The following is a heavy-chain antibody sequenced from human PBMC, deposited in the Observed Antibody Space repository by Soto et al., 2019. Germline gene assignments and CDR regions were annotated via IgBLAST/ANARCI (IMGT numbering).Heavy chain of an antibody. CDR2: IYYSGST. V-gene: IGHV4-39*01. CDR3: ARPSGYSGYAKGVNWFDP. Sequence: SETLSLTCTVSGGSISSSSYYWGWIRQPPGKGLEWIGSIYYSGSTYYNPSLKSRVTISVDTSKNQFSLKLSSVTAADTAVYYCARPSGYSGYAKGVNWFDPWGQGTLVTVSS. D-gene: IGHD5-12*01. CDR1: GGSISSSSYY. J-gene: IGHJ5*02.